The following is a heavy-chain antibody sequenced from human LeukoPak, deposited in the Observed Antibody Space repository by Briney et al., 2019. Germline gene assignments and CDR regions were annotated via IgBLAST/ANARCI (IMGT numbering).Heavy chain of an antibody. CDR2: INPNSGGT. CDR1: GYTFTGYY. V-gene: IGHV1-2*02. CDR3: ARGDSSWYLYFDY. D-gene: IGHD6-13*01. Sequence: ASVKVSCKASGYTFTGYYMHWVRQAPGQGLEWMGWINPNSGGTNYAQKFQGRVTMTRDTSISTAYMELSRLRSDDTAVYYCARGDSSWYLYFDYWGQGTLVTVSS. J-gene: IGHJ4*02.